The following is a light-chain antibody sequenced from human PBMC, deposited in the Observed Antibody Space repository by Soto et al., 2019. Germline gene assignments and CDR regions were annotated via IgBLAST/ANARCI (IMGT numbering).Light chain of an antibody. Sequence: ILMTQSPATQSVSPGERATLSCRASQSVSSNLAWYQQKPGQAPRLLIYSASRRPTDIPVRFSGSGSGAEFTLTISSLQSEDFAIYYCQQYNNLHPTFGQGTKVDIK. V-gene: IGKV3-15*01. CDR1: QSVSSN. CDR2: SAS. CDR3: QQYNNLHPT. J-gene: IGKJ1*01.